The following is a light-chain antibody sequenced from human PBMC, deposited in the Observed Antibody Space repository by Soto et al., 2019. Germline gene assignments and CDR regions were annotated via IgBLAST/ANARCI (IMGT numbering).Light chain of an antibody. J-gene: IGKJ5*01. V-gene: IGKV3-11*01. CDR1: QNVSNY. Sequence: EILLPQSPATLSLSPGERATLSCRASQNVSNYLAWYQQKPGQAPRLLIYDTSNRATGIPARFSGSGSGTDFTLTISSLESEDFAVYYCQQRANWPPITFGQGTRLEIK. CDR2: DTS. CDR3: QQRANWPPIT.